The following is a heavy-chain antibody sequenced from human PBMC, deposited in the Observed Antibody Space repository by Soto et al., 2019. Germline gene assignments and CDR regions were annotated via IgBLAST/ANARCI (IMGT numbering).Heavy chain of an antibody. Sequence: GESLKISCQGSGYSFTSYWIGWVRQMPGKGLEWMGIIYPGDSDTRYSPSFQGQVTISADKSVSTAYLQWSSLRGEDTATYYCARDEVFAVVVARDYYGMDVWGQGTTVTVSS. D-gene: IGHD2-15*01. CDR3: ARDEVFAVVVARDYYGMDV. CDR1: GYSFTSYW. CDR2: IYPGDSDT. J-gene: IGHJ6*02. V-gene: IGHV5-51*01.